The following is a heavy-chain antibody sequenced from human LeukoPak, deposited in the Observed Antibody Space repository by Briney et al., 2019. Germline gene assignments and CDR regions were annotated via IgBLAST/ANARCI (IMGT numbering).Heavy chain of an antibody. CDR1: GGSISSSSYY. J-gene: IGHJ4*02. CDR3: AVLYSSSWYFDY. CDR2: IYYSGST. D-gene: IGHD6-13*01. V-gene: IGHV4-39*07. Sequence: SETLSLTCTVSGGSISSSSYYWGWIRQPPGKGLEWIVSIYYSGSTYYNPSLKSRVTISVDTSKNQFSLKLSSVTAADTAVYYCAVLYSSSWYFDYWGQGTLVTVSS.